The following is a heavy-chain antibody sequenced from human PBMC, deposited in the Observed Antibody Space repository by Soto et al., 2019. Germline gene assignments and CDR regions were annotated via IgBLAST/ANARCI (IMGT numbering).Heavy chain of an antibody. J-gene: IGHJ6*02. CDR1: DGSISSSSYY. Sequence: ETQALTYTVSDGSISSSSYYWGWIRQPPGKGLEWIGSIYYSGSTYYNPSLKSRVTISVDTSKNQFSLKLSSVTAADTAVYYCARLGGYYGMDVWGQGTTVTVSS. CDR2: IYYSGST. D-gene: IGHD3-16*01. V-gene: IGHV4-39*01. CDR3: ARLGGYYGMDV.